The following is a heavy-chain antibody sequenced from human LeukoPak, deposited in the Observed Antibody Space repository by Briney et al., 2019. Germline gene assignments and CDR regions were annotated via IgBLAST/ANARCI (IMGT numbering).Heavy chain of an antibody. CDR2: IKRDGSEK. CDR1: GFTVSNYW. D-gene: IGHD3-3*01. J-gene: IGHJ4*02. Sequence: GGSLRLSCAASGFTVSNYWMSWVRQAPGKGLEWVANIKRDGSEKYHVDSVKGRFTISRDNAKNSLYLQIYSLRADDTAVYYCARDVESNNIWSGYSNWGQGTLVTVSS. V-gene: IGHV3-7*01. CDR3: ARDVESNNIWSGYSN.